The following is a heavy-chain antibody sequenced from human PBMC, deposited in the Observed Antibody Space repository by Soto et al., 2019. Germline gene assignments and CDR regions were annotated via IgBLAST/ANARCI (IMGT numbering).Heavy chain of an antibody. CDR2: IIPILGIA. CDR3: ARDVTMVRGVIS. CDR1: GGTFSSYT. D-gene: IGHD3-10*01. J-gene: IGHJ5*02. Sequence: QVQLVQSGAEVKKPGSSVKVSCKASGGTFSSYTISWVRQAPGQGLEWMGRIIPILGIANHAQKFQGRVTITADKSTSTAYMELSSLRSEDTAVYYCARDVTMVRGVISWGQGTLVTVSS. V-gene: IGHV1-69*08.